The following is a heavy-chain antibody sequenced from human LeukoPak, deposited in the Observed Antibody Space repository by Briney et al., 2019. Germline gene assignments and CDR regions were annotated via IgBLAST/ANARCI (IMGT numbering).Heavy chain of an antibody. D-gene: IGHD6-13*01. Sequence: SETLSLTCTVSGGSISSYYWSWIRQPPGKGLEWIGYIYYSGSTNYNPSLKSRVTISVDKSKNQFSLKLSSVTAADTAVYYCASVYSSSWYSFDYWGQGTLVTVSS. J-gene: IGHJ4*02. CDR1: GGSISSYY. V-gene: IGHV4-59*12. CDR2: IYYSGST. CDR3: ASVYSSSWYSFDY.